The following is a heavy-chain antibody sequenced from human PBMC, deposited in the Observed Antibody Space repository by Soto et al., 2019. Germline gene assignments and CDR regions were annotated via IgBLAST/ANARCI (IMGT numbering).Heavy chain of an antibody. J-gene: IGHJ6*03. CDR1: GYTFTSYA. CDR2: INAGNGNT. CDR3: ARYGSSTFSYYYYYMDV. Sequence: GASVKVSCKASGYTFTSYAMHWVRQAPGQRLEWMGWINAGNGNTNYAQKLQGRVTMTTDTSTSTAYMELRSLRSDDTAVYYCARYGSSTFSYYYYYMDVWGKGTTVTVSS. V-gene: IGHV1-3*01. D-gene: IGHD2-2*01.